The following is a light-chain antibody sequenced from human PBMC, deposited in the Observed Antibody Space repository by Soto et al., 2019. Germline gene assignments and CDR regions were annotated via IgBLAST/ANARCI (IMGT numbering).Light chain of an antibody. CDR3: SSYTRITTLYA. V-gene: IGLV2-14*01. Sequence: QSALTPPASVSGSHGQSSTSSCTVTHSDVGVSNFVYWYQQHPGKAPKPMIYDVSNRPSGVSNRFSGSKSGNTASLTISGLQAEDEANDYCSSYTRITTLYAFGTGTQLTV. J-gene: IGLJ1*01. CDR2: DVS. CDR1: HSDVGVSNF.